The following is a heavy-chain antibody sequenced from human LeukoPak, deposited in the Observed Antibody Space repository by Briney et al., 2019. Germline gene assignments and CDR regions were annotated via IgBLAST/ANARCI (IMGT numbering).Heavy chain of an antibody. D-gene: IGHD2-8*01. J-gene: IGHJ4*02. Sequence: GGSLRLSCAASGFTFSSDAMSWVRQAPGKGLEWVSAISGSGISTSYADSVKGRFTISRDNSKNTLYLQMNSLRVEDTAVYFCAKPSCTSGVCYYYFDYWGQGTLVTVSS. V-gene: IGHV3-23*01. CDR1: GFTFSSDA. CDR2: ISGSGIST. CDR3: AKPSCTSGVCYYYFDY.